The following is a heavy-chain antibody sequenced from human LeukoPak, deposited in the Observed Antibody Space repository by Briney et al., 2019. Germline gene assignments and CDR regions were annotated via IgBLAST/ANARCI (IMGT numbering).Heavy chain of an antibody. CDR2: IYNGGST. V-gene: IGHV4-61*02. Sequence: SETLSLTCTVSGDSISSGSYYWTWIRQPAGKGLEWFGRIYNGGSTKYSPSLESRVSISVDTSKNQFSLKLSSVTAADTAVYYCARDIVVADNNWFDPWGQGILVTVSS. D-gene: IGHD2-15*01. CDR1: GDSISSGSYY. J-gene: IGHJ5*02. CDR3: ARDIVVADNNWFDP.